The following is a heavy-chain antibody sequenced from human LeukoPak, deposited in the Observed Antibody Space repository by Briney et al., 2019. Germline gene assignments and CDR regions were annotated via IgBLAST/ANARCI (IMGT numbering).Heavy chain of an antibody. CDR3: ARGSRYSSGWYPPHDY. Sequence: GASVKVSCKASGYTFTGYYMHWVRQAPGQGLEWMGWINPNSGGTNYAQKLQGRVTMTTDTSTSTAYMGLRNLRSDDTAVYYCARGSRYSSGWYPPHDYWGQGTLVTVSS. CDR2: INPNSGGT. CDR1: GYTFTGYY. D-gene: IGHD6-19*01. V-gene: IGHV1-2*02. J-gene: IGHJ4*02.